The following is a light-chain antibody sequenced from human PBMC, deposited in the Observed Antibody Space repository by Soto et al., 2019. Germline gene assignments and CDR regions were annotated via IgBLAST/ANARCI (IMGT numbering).Light chain of an antibody. J-gene: IGKJ1*01. CDR1: QDIRNY. V-gene: IGKV1-39*01. CDR3: QQSYNAWR. CDR2: AAS. Sequence: DIQMTHSPSSLSASVGDRVTITFQASQDIRNYLNWYQQKPGKAPKLLIYAASSLQSGVPSRFSGSGSGTDFTLTISSLQPEDFATYYCQQSYNAWRFGQGTKVDIK.